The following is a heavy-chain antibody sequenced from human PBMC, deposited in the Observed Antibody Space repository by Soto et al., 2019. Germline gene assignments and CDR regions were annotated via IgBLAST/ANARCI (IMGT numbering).Heavy chain of an antibody. Sequence: GGSLRLSCAASGFTFSSYDMHWVRQATGKGLEWVSAIGTAGDTYYPGSVKGRFTISRENAKNSLYLQMNSLRAEDTAGYYCARAGGGDYDSSGHNSYYFDYWGQGTLVTVSS. V-gene: IGHV3-13*01. D-gene: IGHD3-22*01. J-gene: IGHJ4*02. CDR1: GFTFSSYD. CDR2: IGTAGDT. CDR3: ARAGGGDYDSSGHNSYYFDY.